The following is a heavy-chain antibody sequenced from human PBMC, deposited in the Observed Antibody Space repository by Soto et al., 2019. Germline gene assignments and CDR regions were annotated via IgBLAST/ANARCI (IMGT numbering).Heavy chain of an antibody. CDR2: FDPEDGET. V-gene: IGHV1-24*01. Sequence: ASVKVSCKVSGYTLTELSMHWVRQAPGKGLEWMGGFDPEDGETIYAQKFQGRVTMTEDTSTDTAYMELSSLRSEDTAVYYCATARIFGVPRDAFGIWGQGTMVTVSS. CDR1: GYTLTELS. J-gene: IGHJ3*02. CDR3: ATARIFGVPRDAFGI. D-gene: IGHD3-3*01.